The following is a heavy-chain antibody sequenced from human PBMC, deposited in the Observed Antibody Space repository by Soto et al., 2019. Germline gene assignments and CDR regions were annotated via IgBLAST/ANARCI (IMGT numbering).Heavy chain of an antibody. CDR1: DGSIGSGGYC. D-gene: IGHD6-13*01. Sequence: SETMSLPNTVSDGSIGSGGYCWSWIRQHPGKGLEWIGYIYYSGSTYYNPSLKSRVTISVDTSKNQFSLKLSSVTAADTAVYYCARESWADIAAAGPNLIIEYWGHGTLDPVS. CDR3: ARESWADIAAAGPNLIIEY. CDR2: IYYSGST. V-gene: IGHV4-31*02. J-gene: IGHJ4*01.